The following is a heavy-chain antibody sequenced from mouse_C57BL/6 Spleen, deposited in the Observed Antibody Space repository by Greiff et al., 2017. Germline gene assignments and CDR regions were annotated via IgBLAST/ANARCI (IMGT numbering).Heavy chain of an antibody. CDR1: GYAFTNYL. D-gene: IGHD2-3*01. V-gene: IGHV1-54*01. CDR3: ARYDGLYYAMDY. Sequence: QVQLQQSGAELVRPGTSVKVSCKASGYAFTNYLIEWVKQRPGQGLEWIGVINPGRGGTNYNEKFKGKATLTADKSSSTAYMQLSSLTSEDSAVYFCARYDGLYYAMDYWGQGTSVTVSS. J-gene: IGHJ4*01. CDR2: INPGRGGT.